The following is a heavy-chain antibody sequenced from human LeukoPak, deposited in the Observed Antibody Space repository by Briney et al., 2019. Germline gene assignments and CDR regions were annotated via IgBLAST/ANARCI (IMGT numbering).Heavy chain of an antibody. CDR2: IYSTGTT. CDR3: ARHRAYSSSSPFDY. J-gene: IGHJ4*02. CDR1: GGSISSYY. V-gene: IGHV4-4*07. D-gene: IGHD6-6*01. Sequence: PSETLSLTCTVSGGSISSYYWSWIRQPAGKGLEWLGRIYSTGTTDHNPSLKSRVTMSLDMSKNQIFLRLSSVTAADTAVYYCARHRAYSSSSPFDYWGQGTLVTVSS.